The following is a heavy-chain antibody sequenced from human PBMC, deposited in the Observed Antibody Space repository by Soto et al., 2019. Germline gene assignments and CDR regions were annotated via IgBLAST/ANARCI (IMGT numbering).Heavy chain of an antibody. CDR2: IYHSGST. J-gene: IGHJ6*02. CDR3: ARVSGSYYSVMDV. Sequence: QVQLQESGPGLVKPSGTLSLTCAVSGGSISSSNWWSWVRQPPGKGLEWIGEIYHSGSTNYNPSLKSRLTISVDKSTNGFPLKLSSVTAAVTAVYYCARVSGSYYSVMDVWGQGTTVTVSS. V-gene: IGHV4-4*02. D-gene: IGHD1-26*01. CDR1: GGSISSSNW.